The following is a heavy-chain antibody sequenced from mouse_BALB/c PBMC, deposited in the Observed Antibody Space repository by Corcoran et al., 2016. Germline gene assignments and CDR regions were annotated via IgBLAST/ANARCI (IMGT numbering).Heavy chain of an antibody. CDR2: INPYNDGT. V-gene: IGHV1S136*01. Sequence: EVQLQQSGPELVKPGASVKMSCKASGYTFTSYVMHWVKQKPGQGLEWIGYINPYNDGTKYNEKFKGKATLTSDKASSTAYMELSSLTSEDSAVDDCARLYPGIAMDYWGQGTSVTVSS. CDR3: ARLYPGIAMDY. CDR1: GYTFTSYV. J-gene: IGHJ4*01.